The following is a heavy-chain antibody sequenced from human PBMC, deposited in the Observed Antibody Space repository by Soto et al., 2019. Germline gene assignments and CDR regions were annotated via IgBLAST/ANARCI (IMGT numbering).Heavy chain of an antibody. Sequence: QLQLQESGPGLVKPSETLSLTCTVSGGSISSSSYYWGWIRQPPGKGLEWIGSIYYSGSTYYNPSLKSRVTTSVDPSKNQFTLKLRSVTAADTAVYYCARPSRTGTRGYYMDVWGKGTTVTVSS. D-gene: IGHD1-7*01. CDR2: IYYSGST. CDR1: GGSISSSSYY. V-gene: IGHV4-39*01. J-gene: IGHJ6*03. CDR3: ARPSRTGTRGYYMDV.